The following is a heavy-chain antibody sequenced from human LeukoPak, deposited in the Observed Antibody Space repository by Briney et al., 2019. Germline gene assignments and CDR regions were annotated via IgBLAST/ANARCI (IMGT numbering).Heavy chain of an antibody. CDR2: SHPSGNS. CDR3: ARKAPKKAWFDP. V-gene: IGHV4-4*09. Sequence: SETLSLTCTVSGGSNTSYYWSWIRQPPGKGLEWIGYSHPSGNSNYSPSLKSRVTISIDTSRNQFSLKLSSVTAADTAVYYCARKAPKKAWFDPWGQGILVTVSS. J-gene: IGHJ5*02. CDR1: GGSNTSYY.